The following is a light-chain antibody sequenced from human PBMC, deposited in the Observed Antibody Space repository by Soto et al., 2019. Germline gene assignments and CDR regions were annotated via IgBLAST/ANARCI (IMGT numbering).Light chain of an antibody. CDR1: SSNIGGNS. V-gene: IGLV1-44*01. J-gene: IGLJ2*01. CDR2: SNH. CDR3: STWDDSLRGLV. Sequence: QSVLTQPPSASGAPGQGISISCSGSSSNIGGNSVSWYRQVPGTAPKRLIFSNHQRPSGVPDRFSGSKSGTSASLAISGLQSEDEADYYCSTWDDSLRGLVFGGGTKLTVL.